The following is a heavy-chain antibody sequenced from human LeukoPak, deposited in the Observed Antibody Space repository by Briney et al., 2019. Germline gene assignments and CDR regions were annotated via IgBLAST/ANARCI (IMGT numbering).Heavy chain of an antibody. CDR1: GFTFSDYA. CDR3: AKLGCTGTICYANY. V-gene: IGHV3-23*01. D-gene: IGHD2-2*01. CDR2: ISGGGDSA. J-gene: IGHJ4*02. Sequence: GGSLRLSCAASGFTFSDYAMTWVRQTPGKGLEWVSVISGGGDSADYADSVKGRFTISRDNSKNTLYPQMNSLRAEDTALYYCAKLGCTGTICYANYWGQGTLVTVSS.